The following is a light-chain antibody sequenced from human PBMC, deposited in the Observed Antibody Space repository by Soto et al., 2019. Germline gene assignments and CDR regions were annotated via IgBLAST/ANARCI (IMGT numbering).Light chain of an antibody. V-gene: IGLV2-14*01. Sequence: QSVLTQPASVSWSPGQSITISCTGTSSDVGGYNYVSWYQQHPGKAPKLMIYDVSNRPSGVSNRFSGSKSGNTASLAISGLQAEDEADYYCSSYTGSSTLYVFGTGTKVTVL. CDR2: DVS. J-gene: IGLJ1*01. CDR3: SSYTGSSTLYV. CDR1: SSDVGGYNY.